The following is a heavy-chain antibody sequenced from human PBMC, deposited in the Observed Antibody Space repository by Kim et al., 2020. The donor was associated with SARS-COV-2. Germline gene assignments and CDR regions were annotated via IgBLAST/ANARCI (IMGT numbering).Heavy chain of an antibody. CDR3: AKGAGSFDY. Sequence: GGTFYADSVKGRFTISRDNSKNTLYLQMNSLRAEDTAVYYCAKGAGSFDYWGQGSLVTVSS. V-gene: IGHV3-23*01. J-gene: IGHJ4*02. CDR2: GGT.